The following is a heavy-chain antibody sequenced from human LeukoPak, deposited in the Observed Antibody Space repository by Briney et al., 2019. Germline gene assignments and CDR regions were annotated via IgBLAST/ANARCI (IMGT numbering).Heavy chain of an antibody. CDR2: IKQDESEK. CDR3: ARDGSRGGDNDN. D-gene: IGHD4-17*01. CDR1: GFTFSRYW. Sequence: GSLRLSCAASGFTFSRYWMNWVRQAPGKGLEWVAKIKQDESEKYYVDSVKGRFTISRDNAKNSLYLQMNSLRAEDTAVYYCARDGSRGGDNDNWGQGTLVTVSS. V-gene: IGHV3-7*03. J-gene: IGHJ4*02.